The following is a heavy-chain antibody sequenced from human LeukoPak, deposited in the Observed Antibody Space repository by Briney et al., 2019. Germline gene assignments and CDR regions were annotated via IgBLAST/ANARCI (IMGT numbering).Heavy chain of an antibody. CDR3: ARHEPDGDFWSGHSRAGMDV. J-gene: IGHJ6*02. Sequence: SETLSLTCTVSGGSISSYYWSWIRQPPGKGLEWIGYIYYSGSTNHNPSLKSRATISVDTSKNQFSLKLSSVTAADTAVYYCARHEPDGDFWSGHSRAGMDVWGQGTTVTVSS. D-gene: IGHD3-3*01. CDR2: IYYSGST. CDR1: GGSISSYY. V-gene: IGHV4-59*08.